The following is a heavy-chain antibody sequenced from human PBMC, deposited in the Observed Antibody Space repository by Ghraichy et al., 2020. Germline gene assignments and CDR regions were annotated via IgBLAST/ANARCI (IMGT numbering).Heavy chain of an antibody. CDR3: ARVNSLPNDFWSGYHTNWFDP. D-gene: IGHD3-3*01. CDR2: IYYSGST. Sequence: SETLSLTCTVSGGSISSGGYYWSWIRQHPGKGLEWIGYIYYSGSTYYNPSLKSRVTISVDTSKNQFSLKLSSVTAADTAVYYCARVNSLPNDFWSGYHTNWFDPWGQGTLVTVSS. J-gene: IGHJ5*02. CDR1: GGSISSGGYY. V-gene: IGHV4-31*03.